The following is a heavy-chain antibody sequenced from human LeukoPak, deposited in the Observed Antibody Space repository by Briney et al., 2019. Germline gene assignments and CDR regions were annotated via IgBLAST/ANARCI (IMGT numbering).Heavy chain of an antibody. V-gene: IGHV3-74*01. Sequence: GRSLRLSCAASEFTFSTYTMNWVRQAPGKGLVWVSRINSDGRSASYADSVKGRFTISRDNAKSTLYLQMNSLRAEDTAVYYCAREGGYDPFEYWGQGTLVTV. CDR3: AREGGYDPFEY. CDR1: EFTFSTYT. D-gene: IGHD5-12*01. J-gene: IGHJ4*02. CDR2: INSDGRSA.